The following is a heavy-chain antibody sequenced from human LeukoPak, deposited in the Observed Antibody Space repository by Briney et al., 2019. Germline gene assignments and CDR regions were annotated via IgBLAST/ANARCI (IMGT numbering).Heavy chain of an antibody. CDR1: GFTFSDYY. V-gene: IGHV3-11*04. D-gene: IGHD6-25*01. J-gene: IGHJ5*02. Sequence: GGSLRLSCAASGFTFSDYYMSWIRQAPGKGLEWVSYISSSGSTIYYADSVKGRFTISRDNAKNSLYLQMNSLRAEDTAVYYCAGEICCGDFHAFDPWGQGTLVTVSS. CDR3: AGEICCGDFHAFDP. CDR2: ISSSGSTI.